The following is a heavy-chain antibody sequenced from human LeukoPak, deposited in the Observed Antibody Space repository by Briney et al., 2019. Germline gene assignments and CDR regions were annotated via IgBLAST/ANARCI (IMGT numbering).Heavy chain of an antibody. D-gene: IGHD5-12*01. V-gene: IGHV1-69*05. CDR2: IIPIFGTA. J-gene: IGHJ5*02. CDR1: GGTFSSYA. CDR3: ARLAKRAKGWFDP. Sequence: ASVKVSCKASGGTFSSYAISWVRQAPGQGLEWMGGIIPIFGTANYAQKFQGRVTITTDESTSTAYMELSSLRSEDTAVYYCARLAKRAKGWFDPWGQGTLVTVSS.